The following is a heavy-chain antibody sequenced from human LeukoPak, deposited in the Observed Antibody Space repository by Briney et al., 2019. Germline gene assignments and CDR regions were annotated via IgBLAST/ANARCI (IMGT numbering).Heavy chain of an antibody. Sequence: SETLSLTCTVSGGSISSSSYYWGWIRQPPGKGLEWIGSIYHSGSTNYNPSLKSRVTISVDKSKNQFSLKLSSVTAADTAVYYCARVLSSSWYIGNNWFDPWGQGTLVTVSS. CDR1: GGSISSSSYY. V-gene: IGHV4-39*07. CDR3: ARVLSSSWYIGNNWFDP. J-gene: IGHJ5*02. D-gene: IGHD6-13*01. CDR2: IYHSGST.